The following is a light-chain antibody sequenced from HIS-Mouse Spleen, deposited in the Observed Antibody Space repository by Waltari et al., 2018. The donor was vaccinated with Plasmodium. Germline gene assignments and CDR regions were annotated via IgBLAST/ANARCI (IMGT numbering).Light chain of an antibody. CDR3: AAWDDSLNGPV. V-gene: IGLV1-44*01. CDR1: RSNIGRNT. CDR2: SNN. J-gene: IGLJ2*01. Sequence: QSVLTQPPSASGTPGQRVTISCSGSRSNIGRNTVNWYQQLPGTAPKLLIYSNNQRPSGVPDRFSGSKSGTPASLAISGLQSEDEADYYCAAWDDSLNGPVFGGGTKLTVL.